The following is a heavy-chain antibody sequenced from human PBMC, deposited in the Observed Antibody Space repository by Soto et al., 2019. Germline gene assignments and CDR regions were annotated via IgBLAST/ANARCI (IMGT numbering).Heavy chain of an antibody. CDR1: GLTFSNAW. Sequence: PGGSLRLSCAASGLTFSNAWMNWVRQAPGKGLEWVGRIRSNSDGGTTDYVAPVKGRFTISRDDSQNTVYLQMNSLKIEDTAVYYCAPSPGFYDASPFDYWGQGTLVTVSS. J-gene: IGHJ4*02. D-gene: IGHD3-22*01. V-gene: IGHV3-15*07. CDR3: APSPGFYDASPFDY. CDR2: IRSNSDGGTT.